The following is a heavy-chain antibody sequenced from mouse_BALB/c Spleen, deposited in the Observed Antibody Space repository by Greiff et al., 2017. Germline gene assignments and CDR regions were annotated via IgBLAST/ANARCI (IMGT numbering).Heavy chain of an antibody. V-gene: IGHV5-17*02. Sequence: EVKVVESGGGLVQPGGSRKLSCAASGFTFSSFGMHWVRQAPEKGLEWVAYISSGSSTIYYADTVKGRFTISRDNPKNTLFLQMTSLRSEDTAMYYCARCPYASDYFDYWGQGTTLTVSS. CDR2: ISSGSSTI. D-gene: IGHD6-5*01. CDR3: ARCPYASDYFDY. J-gene: IGHJ2*01. CDR1: GFTFSSFG.